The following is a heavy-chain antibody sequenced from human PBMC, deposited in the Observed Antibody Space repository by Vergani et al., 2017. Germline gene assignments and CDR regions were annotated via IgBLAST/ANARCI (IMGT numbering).Heavy chain of an antibody. V-gene: IGHV3-74*01. J-gene: IGHJ5*02. D-gene: IGHD4-23*01. CDR2: INSDGSST. CDR1: GFTFSSYW. CDR3: ARAAVTAGPSWFDP. Sequence: EVQLVESGGGLVQPGGSLRLSCAASGFTFSSYWMHWVRQAPGKGLVWVSRINSDGSSTSYADSVKGRFTISRDNAKNTLYLQLNSLRAEDTAVYYCARAAVTAGPSWFDPWGQGTLVTVSS.